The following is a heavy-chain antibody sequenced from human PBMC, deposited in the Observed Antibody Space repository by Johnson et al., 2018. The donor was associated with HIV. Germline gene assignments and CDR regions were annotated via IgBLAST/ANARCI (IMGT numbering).Heavy chain of an antibody. J-gene: IGHJ3*02. CDR2: INSDGSST. Sequence: VQLVESGGGLVQPGGSLRLSCAASGFTFRSYWMHWVRQAPGKGLVWVSRINSDGSSTRYADSVKGRFTISRDNAKNSLYLQMNSLRVEDTAVYYCARYPIRDDAFDIWGQGTMVTVSS. CDR1: GFTFRSYW. V-gene: IGHV3-74*01. CDR3: ARYPIRDDAFDI. D-gene: IGHD5-12*01.